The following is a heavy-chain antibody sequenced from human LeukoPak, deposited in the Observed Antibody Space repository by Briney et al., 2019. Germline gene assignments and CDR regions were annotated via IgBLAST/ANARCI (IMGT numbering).Heavy chain of an antibody. CDR2: INPNSGGT. V-gene: IGHV1-2*02. CDR3: ARDRDIAAPPHY. Sequence: AASVKVSCKASGYTFTSYDINWVRQATGQGLEWMGWINPNSGGTNYAQNFQGRVTMTRDTSISTAYMELSRLRSDDTAVYYCARDRDIAAPPHYWGQGTLVTVSS. J-gene: IGHJ4*02. D-gene: IGHD6-6*01. CDR1: GYTFTSYD.